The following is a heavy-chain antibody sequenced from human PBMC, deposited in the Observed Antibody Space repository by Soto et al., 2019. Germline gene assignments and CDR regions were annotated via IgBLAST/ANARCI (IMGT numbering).Heavy chain of an antibody. V-gene: IGHV1-24*01. CDR2: FDPEDGET. J-gene: IGHJ5*02. CDR1: GYTLTELS. Sequence: ASVKVSCKVSGYTLTELSMHWVRQAPGIGLEWMGGFDPEDGETIYAQKFQGRVTMTEDTSTDTAYMELSSLRSEDTAVFYCATIPITMVRGVIITPGFDPWGQGTLVTVSS. CDR3: ATIPITMVRGVIITPGFDP. D-gene: IGHD3-10*01.